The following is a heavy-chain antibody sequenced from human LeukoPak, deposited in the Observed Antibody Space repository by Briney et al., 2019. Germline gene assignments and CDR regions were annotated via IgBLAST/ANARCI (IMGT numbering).Heavy chain of an antibody. J-gene: IGHJ1*01. V-gene: IGHV1-69*13. CDR1: GGTFSNYA. CDR2: IIPLFGTA. CDR3: ARDSSEFRSLTPH. Sequence: ASVKVSCKASGGTFSNYAISWVRQAPGQGLEWMGGIIPLFGTANYAQKFQGRVTITADESTSTAYMELSSLRSEDTAVYYCARDSSEFRSLTPHWGQGTQVTVSS. D-gene: IGHD2-15*01.